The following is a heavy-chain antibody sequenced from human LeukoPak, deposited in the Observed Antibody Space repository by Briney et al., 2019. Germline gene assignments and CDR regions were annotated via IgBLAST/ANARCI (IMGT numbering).Heavy chain of an antibody. CDR3: CRYQLLAPTDY. V-gene: IGHV3-23*01. CDR2: ISGSGGST. D-gene: IGHD2-2*01. CDR1: GFTFSSYA. Sequence: GGSLRLSCAASGFTFSSYAMSWVRQAAGRGLEWVSAISGSGGSTYYADSVKGRFAISRDNSKNTLYLQMNSLRAEDTAVYYCCRYQLLAPTDYWGQGTLVTVSS. J-gene: IGHJ4*02.